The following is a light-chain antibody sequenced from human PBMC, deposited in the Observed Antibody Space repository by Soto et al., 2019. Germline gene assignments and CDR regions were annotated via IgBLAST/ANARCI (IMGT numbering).Light chain of an antibody. CDR1: QSVSSSY. J-gene: IGKJ4*01. CDR3: QQYGSSPRVT. V-gene: IGKV3-20*01. CDR2: GAS. Sequence: EIVLTQSPGTLSLSPGERATLSCRASQSVSSSYLAWYQQKPGQAPRLLIYGASSRATGIPDRFSGSGSGTDFTLTISRLEPEDFAVYYCQQYGSSPRVTFGGRTKVEIK.